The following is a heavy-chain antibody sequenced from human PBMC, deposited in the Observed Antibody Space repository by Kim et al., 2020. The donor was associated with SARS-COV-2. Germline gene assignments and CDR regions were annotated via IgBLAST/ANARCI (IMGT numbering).Heavy chain of an antibody. CDR2: INHSGST. V-gene: IGHV4-34*01. D-gene: IGHD6-19*01. CDR1: GGSFSGYY. CDR3: ARAGRQWLVRPIFYYFDY. J-gene: IGHJ4*02. Sequence: SETLSLTCAVYGGSFSGYYWSWIRQPPGKGLEWIGEINHSGSTNYNPSLKSRVTISVDTSKNQFSLKLSSVTAEDTAVYYCARAGRQWLVRPIFYYFDYWGQGTLVTVSS.